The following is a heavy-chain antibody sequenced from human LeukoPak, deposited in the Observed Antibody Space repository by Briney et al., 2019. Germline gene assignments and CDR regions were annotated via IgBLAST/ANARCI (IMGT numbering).Heavy chain of an antibody. CDR1: GGTFSSYA. CDR3: ARPGSPHYDSSGYSNFDY. D-gene: IGHD3-22*01. Sequence: SVKVSCKASGGTFSSYAISWERQAPGQGLEWMGRIIPIFGTANYAQKFQGRVTITTDESTSTAYMELSSLRSEDTAVYYCARPGSPHYDSSGYSNFDYWGQGTLVTVSS. CDR2: IIPIFGTA. J-gene: IGHJ4*02. V-gene: IGHV1-69*05.